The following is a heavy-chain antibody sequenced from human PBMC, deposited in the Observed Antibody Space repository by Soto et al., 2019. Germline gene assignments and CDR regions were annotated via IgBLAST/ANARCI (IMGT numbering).Heavy chain of an antibody. V-gene: IGHV4-59*01. CDR2: IYYTERT. J-gene: IGHJ2*01. CDR1: GGSMSRYY. D-gene: IGHD4-17*01. CDR3: ARSPILYGEFDAWYCEL. Sequence: QVQLQESGPGLVKSSVTLSLTCAVSGGSMSRYYWSWFRQPPGKGLEWIGTIYYTERTNYNPSLTSRVPISVATAKNHFSRRLTSVTAAGTAVYYCARSPILYGEFDAWYCELWGRGTLVTVAS.